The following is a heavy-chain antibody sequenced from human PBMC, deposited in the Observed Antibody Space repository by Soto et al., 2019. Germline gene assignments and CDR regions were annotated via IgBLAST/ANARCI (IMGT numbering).Heavy chain of an antibody. Sequence: EVQLVESGGDLVQPGGSLRLSCAASGFTFSGHWMHWVRQVPGKGLEWVSRINTDGGSSAYADSVKGRFTISRDNAKNTLYLLMKGLRAEDTAVYYCAREAGYCSRTSCYRRAFDTWGQGTTVTVSS. J-gene: IGHJ3*02. CDR2: INTDGGSS. CDR1: GFTFSGHW. CDR3: AREAGYCSRTSCYRRAFDT. V-gene: IGHV3-74*03. D-gene: IGHD2-2*01.